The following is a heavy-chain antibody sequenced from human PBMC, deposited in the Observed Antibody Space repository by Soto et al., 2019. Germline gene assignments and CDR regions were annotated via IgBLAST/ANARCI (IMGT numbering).Heavy chain of an antibody. J-gene: IGHJ6*02. D-gene: IGHD6-6*01. CDR3: ARAIAARPEGYGMDV. CDR2: IYHSGST. CDR1: GGSISSSNW. V-gene: IGHV4-4*02. Sequence: SETLSLTCAVSGGSISSSNWWRWVRPPPGKGLEWIGEIYHSGSTNYNPSLKSRVTISVDKSKNQFSLKLSSVTAADTAVYYCARAIAARPEGYGMDVWGQGTTVTVSS.